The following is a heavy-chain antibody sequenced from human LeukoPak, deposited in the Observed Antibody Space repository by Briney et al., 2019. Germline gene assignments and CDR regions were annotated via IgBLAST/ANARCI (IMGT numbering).Heavy chain of an antibody. Sequence: HPGGSLRLSCAASGFTFSKYAMSRVRQAPGKGLEWVSSISDSGDITYYADSVKGRFSISRDNSENTLYLQMNSLRAEDTAVYYCAKIAFDSSGYYYFDYWGQGTLVTVSS. V-gene: IGHV3-23*01. D-gene: IGHD3-22*01. CDR3: AKIAFDSSGYYYFDY. CDR2: ISDSGDIT. J-gene: IGHJ4*02. CDR1: GFTFSKYA.